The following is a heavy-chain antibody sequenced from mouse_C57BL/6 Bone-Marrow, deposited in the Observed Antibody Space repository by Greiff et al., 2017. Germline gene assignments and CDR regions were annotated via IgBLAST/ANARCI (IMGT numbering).Heavy chain of an antibody. CDR2: IYPRCGNT. CDR3: AREGYYGSFDY. CDR1: GYTFTSYG. Sequence: QVQLQQSGAELARPGASVKLSCKASGYTFTSYGISWVKQRTGQGLEWIGEIYPRCGNTYYNEKFKGKATLTADKSSSTAYMELRSLTSEDSAVYFSAREGYYGSFDYWGQGTTLTVSS. J-gene: IGHJ2*01. V-gene: IGHV1-81*01. D-gene: IGHD1-1*01.